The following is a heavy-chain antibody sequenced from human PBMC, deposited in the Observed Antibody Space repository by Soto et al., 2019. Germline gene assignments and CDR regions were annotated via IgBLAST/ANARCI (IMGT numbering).Heavy chain of an antibody. CDR1: GESVSSDITS. V-gene: IGHV6-1*01. J-gene: IGHJ3*01. CDR3: ARGNALDV. Sequence: SQTVSRTCASSGESVSSDITSWNWIRQSPSKGLEWLGRTYYRSKWFHDYAASVKSRITINPDTSKNQFSLELNSMTPEDTAVYYCARGNALDVWGQGTVDT. CDR2: TYYRSKWFH. D-gene: IGHD3-10*01.